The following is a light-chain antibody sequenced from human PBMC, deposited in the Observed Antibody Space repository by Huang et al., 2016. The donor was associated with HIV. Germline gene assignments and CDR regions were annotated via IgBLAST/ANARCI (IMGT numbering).Light chain of an antibody. CDR3: QQSYSTLIT. V-gene: IGKV1-39*01. Sequence: IQMTQSPSSLSASVGDRVTITCRAIQSIDGYLNWYQQKPGKAPKLLISSASTLHTGVPPRFSGSGSGTDYTLIIDNLQPDDFATYFCQQSYSTLITFGQGSRLDTK. CDR1: QSIDGY. J-gene: IGKJ5*01. CDR2: SAS.